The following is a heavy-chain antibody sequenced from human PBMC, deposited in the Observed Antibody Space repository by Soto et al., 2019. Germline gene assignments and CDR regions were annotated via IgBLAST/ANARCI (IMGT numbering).Heavy chain of an antibody. CDR1: GYTFTSYG. V-gene: IGHV1-18*01. CDR2: ISAYNGNT. D-gene: IGHD6-13*01. Sequence: ASVKVSCKASGYTFTSYGISWVRQAPGQGLEWMGWISAYNGNTNYAQKLQGRVTMTTDTSTSTAYMELRSLRSDDTAVYYCARDPIGYSSSWYYYYYGMDVWGQGTTVTVSS. J-gene: IGHJ6*02. CDR3: ARDPIGYSSSWYYYYYGMDV.